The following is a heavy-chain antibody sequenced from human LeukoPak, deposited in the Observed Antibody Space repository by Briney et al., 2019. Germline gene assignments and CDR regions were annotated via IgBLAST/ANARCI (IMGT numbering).Heavy chain of an antibody. D-gene: IGHD6-13*01. CDR1: GFTVSSNY. J-gene: IGHJ4*02. V-gene: IGHV3-23*01. CDR3: AKDLRAAAADY. Sequence: GGSLRLSCAASGFTVSSNYMSWVRQAPGKGLEWVSAISGSGGNTYYADSVKGRFTISRDNSKNTVYLQMKSLRAEDTAVYYCAKDLRAAAADYWGQGTLVTVSS. CDR2: ISGSGGNT.